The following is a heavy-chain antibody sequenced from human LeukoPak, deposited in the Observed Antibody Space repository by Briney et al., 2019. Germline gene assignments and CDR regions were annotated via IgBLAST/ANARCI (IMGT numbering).Heavy chain of an antibody. D-gene: IGHD3-16*02. CDR3: ARSADFMITFGGAIDPPDY. Sequence: PGGSLRLSCAASGFTFSSHGMHWVRQAPGKGLEWVAVIWYDGSSKYYVDSVKGRFTISRDNSKNTLYLQMNSLRAEDTAVYYCARSADFMITFGGAIDPPDYWGQGTLVTVSS. CDR1: GFTFSSHG. V-gene: IGHV3-33*08. CDR2: IWYDGSSK. J-gene: IGHJ4*02.